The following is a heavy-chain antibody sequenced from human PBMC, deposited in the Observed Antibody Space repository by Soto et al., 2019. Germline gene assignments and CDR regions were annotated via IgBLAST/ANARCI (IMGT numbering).Heavy chain of an antibody. V-gene: IGHV3-23*01. D-gene: IGHD1-26*01. CDR1: GFTFSSYA. Sequence: GGSLRLSCAASGFTFSSYAMSWVRQAPGKGLEWVSAISGSGGSTYYADSVKGRFTISRDNSKNTLYLQMNSLRAEDTAVYYCARIVGATAGYYYYGMDVWGQGTTVTVSS. CDR2: ISGSGGST. J-gene: IGHJ6*02. CDR3: ARIVGATAGYYYYGMDV.